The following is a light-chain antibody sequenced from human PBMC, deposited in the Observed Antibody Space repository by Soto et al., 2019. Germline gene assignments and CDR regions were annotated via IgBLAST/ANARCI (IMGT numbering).Light chain of an antibody. CDR3: QQYNNWPRAT. Sequence: IVMTQSPATLSVSPGERATLSCRASQSINSNLAWYQQKPGQAPGLLMFRASIRATGFPARFSGSGSGTEFNITISSLQSEDSAIYYCQQYNNWPRATFGGGTKVEIK. CDR1: QSINSN. J-gene: IGKJ4*01. CDR2: RAS. V-gene: IGKV3-15*01.